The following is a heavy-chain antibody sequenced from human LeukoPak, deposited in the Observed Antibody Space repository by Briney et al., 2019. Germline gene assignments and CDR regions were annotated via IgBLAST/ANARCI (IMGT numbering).Heavy chain of an antibody. CDR3: TRDNRKGFSFGAVFDP. V-gene: IGHV4-59*01. Sequence: SETLSLTCTVSGGSITTDYWSWIRQPPRKRLEWIGYTSYSGTTNYNPSLRSRVIVSIDPPKSQLSLKLTSVTAADTAVYYCTRDNRKGFSFGAVFDPWGQGTLVTVSS. J-gene: IGHJ5*02. CDR2: TSYSGTT. CDR1: GGSITTDY. D-gene: IGHD5-18*01.